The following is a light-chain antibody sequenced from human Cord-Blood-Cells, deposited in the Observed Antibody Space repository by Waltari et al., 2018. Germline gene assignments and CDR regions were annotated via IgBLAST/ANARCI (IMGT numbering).Light chain of an antibody. V-gene: IGLV3-10*01. J-gene: IGLJ3*02. CDR2: EQS. CDR3: YSTDSSGNQRV. Sequence: SYELTQPPSVSVPPGQTARITCSGDALPKKYAYWYQQKSGQAPVLVIYEQSKRPSGVPGRFSGASSGTMAALTICGAQVEGEADYYCYSTDSSGNQRVFGGGTKLTVL. CDR1: ALPKKY.